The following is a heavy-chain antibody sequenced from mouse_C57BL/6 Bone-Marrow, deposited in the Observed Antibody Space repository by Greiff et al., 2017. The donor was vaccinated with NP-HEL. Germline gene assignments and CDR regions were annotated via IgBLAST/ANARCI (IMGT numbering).Heavy chain of an antibody. Sequence: VMLVESGPGLVQPSQSLSITCTVSGFSLTSYGVHWVRQSPGKGLEWLGVIWSGGSTDYNAAFISRLSISKDNSKSQVFFKMNSLQADDTAIYYWASSTTVVAPRGLDYWGQGTSVTVSS. J-gene: IGHJ4*01. CDR2: IWSGGST. CDR3: ASSTTVVAPRGLDY. V-gene: IGHV2-2*01. CDR1: GFSLTSYG. D-gene: IGHD1-1*01.